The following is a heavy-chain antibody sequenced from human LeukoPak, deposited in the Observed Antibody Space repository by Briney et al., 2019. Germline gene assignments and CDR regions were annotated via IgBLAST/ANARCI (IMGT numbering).Heavy chain of an antibody. CDR2: INWNGGST. Sequence: GGSLRLSCAASGFTFDDYGMSWVRHAPGNGLEWVSGINWNGGSTVYADSVKGRFTTSRDNAKNSLYLKMNSLRAEDTALYYCARTMTTVPTTFDSWGQGTLVTVSS. J-gene: IGHJ4*02. D-gene: IGHD4-17*01. CDR3: ARTMTTVPTTFDS. V-gene: IGHV3-20*04. CDR1: GFTFDDYG.